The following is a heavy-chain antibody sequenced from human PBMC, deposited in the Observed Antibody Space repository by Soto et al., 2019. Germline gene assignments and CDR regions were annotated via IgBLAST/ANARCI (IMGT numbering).Heavy chain of an antibody. CDR1: GGSFSGYY. CDR2: INHSGST. D-gene: IGHD5-18*01. J-gene: IGHJ5*02. CDR3: ARGRRGYSYGPYNWFDP. Sequence: SETLSLTCAVYGGSFSGYYWGWIRQPPGKGLEWIGEINHSGSTNYNPSLKSRVTISVDTSKNQLSLKLSSVTAADTAVYYCARGRRGYSYGPYNWFDPWGQGTLVTVSS. V-gene: IGHV4-34*01.